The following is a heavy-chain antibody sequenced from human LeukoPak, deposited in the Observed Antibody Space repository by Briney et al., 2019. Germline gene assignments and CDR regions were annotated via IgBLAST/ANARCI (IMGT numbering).Heavy chain of an antibody. D-gene: IGHD5-12*01. CDR3: ARAAEWLHYGMDV. V-gene: IGHV4-30-2*01. CDR2: IYHSGST. Sequence: SQTLSLTCAVSGGSISSSGYSWSWIRRPPGKGLEWIGYIYHSGSTYYNPSLKSRVTISVDRYKNQFSLKLSSVTAADTAVYYCARAAEWLHYGMDVWGQGTTVTVSS. CDR1: GGSISSSGYS. J-gene: IGHJ6*02.